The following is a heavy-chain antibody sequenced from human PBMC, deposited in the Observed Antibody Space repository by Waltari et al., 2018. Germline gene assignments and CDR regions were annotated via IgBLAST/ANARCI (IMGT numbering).Heavy chain of an antibody. V-gene: IGHV3-33*01. CDR3: ARGRGVTMVRGVIMNYYGMDV. D-gene: IGHD3-10*01. CDR1: GFTFSSYG. CDR2: IWYDGSNK. J-gene: IGHJ6*02. Sequence: VQLVESGGGVVQPGRSLRLSCAASGFTFSSYGMHWVRQAHGKGLEWVAVIWYDGSNKYYADSVKGRFTISRDNSKNTLYLQMNSLRAEDTAVYYCARGRGVTMVRGVIMNYYGMDVWGQGTTVTVSS.